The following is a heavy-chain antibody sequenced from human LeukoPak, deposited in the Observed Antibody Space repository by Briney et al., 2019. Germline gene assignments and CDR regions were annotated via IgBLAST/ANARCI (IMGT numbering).Heavy chain of an antibody. CDR3: ARIGGSGSYYWFDP. V-gene: IGHV4-4*07. Sequence: SETLSLTCTVSGGSISSYYWSWIRQPAGKGLEWIGRIYTSGSTNYNPSLKSRVTMSVDTSKNQFSLKLNSVTAADTAVYYCARIGGSGSYYWFDPWGQGTLVTVSS. J-gene: IGHJ5*02. CDR1: GGSISSYY. CDR2: IYTSGST. D-gene: IGHD3-10*01.